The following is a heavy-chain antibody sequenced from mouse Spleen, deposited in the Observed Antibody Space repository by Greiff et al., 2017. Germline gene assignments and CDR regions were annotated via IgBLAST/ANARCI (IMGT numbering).Heavy chain of an antibody. V-gene: IGHV1-82*01. J-gene: IGHJ4*01. CDR3: ARSPYYYGSSYRSYAMDY. CDR1: GYAFSSSW. Sequence: LVESGPELVKPGASVKISCKASGYAFSSSWMNWVKQRPGKGLEWIGRIYPGDGDTNYNGKFKGKATLTADKSSSTAYMQLSSLTSEDSAVYFCARSPYYYGSSYRSYAMDYWGQGTSVTVSS. CDR2: IYPGDGDT. D-gene: IGHD1-1*01.